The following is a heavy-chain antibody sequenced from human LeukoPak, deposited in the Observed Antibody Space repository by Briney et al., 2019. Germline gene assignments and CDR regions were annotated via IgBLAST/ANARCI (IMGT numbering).Heavy chain of an antibody. V-gene: IGHV3-66*01. D-gene: IGHD3-10*01. Sequence: PGGSLRLSCAASGFTVSSNYMSWVRQAPGKGLEWVSVIYSGGSTYYADSVKGRFTISRDNSKNTLYLQMNSLRAEDTAVYYCARGVLCGSGSFDYWGQGTLVTVSS. J-gene: IGHJ4*02. CDR2: IYSGGST. CDR3: ARGVLCGSGSFDY. CDR1: GFTVSSNY.